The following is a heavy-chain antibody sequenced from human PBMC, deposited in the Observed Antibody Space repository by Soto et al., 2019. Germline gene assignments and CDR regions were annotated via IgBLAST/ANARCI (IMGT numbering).Heavy chain of an antibody. CDR3: IYTTSSNGN. D-gene: IGHD2-2*01. CDR2: IKQDGSEK. J-gene: IGHJ4*02. CDR1: GFTLSGYW. V-gene: IGHV3-7*01. Sequence: EVQLVESGGGLVQPGGSLKLSCAASGFTLSGYWMNWVRQAPGKGLEWVANIKQDGSEKYYVDSVRGRFTISRDNARNLLYLEMNSLRAEDTAVYYCIYTTSSNGNWSQGTLVTVSS.